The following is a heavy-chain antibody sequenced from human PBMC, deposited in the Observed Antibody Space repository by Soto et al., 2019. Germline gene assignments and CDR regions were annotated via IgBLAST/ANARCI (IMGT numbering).Heavy chain of an antibody. D-gene: IGHD5-18*01. J-gene: IGHJ4*02. V-gene: IGHV3-21*01. CDR2: ISSSSSYI. CDR1: GFTFSSYS. CDR3: ARDSALGGSQLWAH. Sequence: GGSLRLSCAASGFTFSSYSMNWVRQAPGKGLEWVSSISSSSSYIYYADSVKGRFTISRDNAKNSLYLQMNSLRAEDTAVYYCARDSALGGSQLWAHWGQGTLVTVSS.